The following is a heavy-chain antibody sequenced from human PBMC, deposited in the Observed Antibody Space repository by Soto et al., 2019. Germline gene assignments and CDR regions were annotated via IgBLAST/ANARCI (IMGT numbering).Heavy chain of an antibody. CDR2: ISTSGGST. Sequence: GGSLRLSCAASGFSFSNYAMNWVRQAPGKGLEWVSGISTSGGSTYYTDSVKGRFTISRDNSKNTLYLQMNSLRAEDTALYYCAKVISAHTELSPPDCWGQGTLVTVSS. D-gene: IGHD2-15*01. CDR1: GFSFSNYA. CDR3: AKVISAHTELSPPDC. J-gene: IGHJ4*02. V-gene: IGHV3-23*01.